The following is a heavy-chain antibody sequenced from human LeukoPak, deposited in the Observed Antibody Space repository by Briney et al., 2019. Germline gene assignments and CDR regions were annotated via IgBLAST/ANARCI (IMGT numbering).Heavy chain of an antibody. D-gene: IGHD5-12*01. Sequence: ASVKVSCKASGYTFTSYYIHWVRQAPGQGLEWMGIINPSGGGTSSAQKFQGRVTMTRDTSTSTVYMDLRSLRSEDTAVYSCVRGLRSYGAFDIWGQGTVVTVPS. V-gene: IGHV1-46*03. CDR2: INPSGGGT. J-gene: IGHJ3*02. CDR3: VRGLRSYGAFDI. CDR1: GYTFTSYY.